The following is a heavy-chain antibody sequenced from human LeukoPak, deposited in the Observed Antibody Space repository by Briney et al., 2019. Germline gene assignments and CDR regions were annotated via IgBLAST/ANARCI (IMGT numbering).Heavy chain of an antibody. CDR3: AREGYYYDSSGYYVPDC. V-gene: IGHV3-21*01. Sequence: GGSLRLSCAASGFTFSSYSMNWVRQAPGKGLEWVSSISSSSYIYYADSVKGRFTISRDNAKNSLYLQMNSLRAEDTAVYYCAREGYYYDSSGYYVPDCWGQGTLVTVSS. CDR1: GFTFSSYS. CDR2: ISSSSYI. J-gene: IGHJ4*02. D-gene: IGHD3-22*01.